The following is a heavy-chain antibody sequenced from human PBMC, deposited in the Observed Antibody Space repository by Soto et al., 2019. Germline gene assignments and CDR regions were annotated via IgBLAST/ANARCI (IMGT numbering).Heavy chain of an antibody. CDR3: AADQGRYFDWLLAIDYGMDV. J-gene: IGHJ6*02. V-gene: IGHV1-58*01. D-gene: IGHD3-9*01. Sequence: SVKVSCKASGFTFTSSAVQWVRQARGQRLEWIGWIVVGSSNTNYAQKFQERVTITRDMSTSTAYMELSSLRSEDTAVYYCAADQGRYFDWLLAIDYGMDVWGQGATVTVSS. CDR2: IVVGSSNT. CDR1: GFTFTSSA.